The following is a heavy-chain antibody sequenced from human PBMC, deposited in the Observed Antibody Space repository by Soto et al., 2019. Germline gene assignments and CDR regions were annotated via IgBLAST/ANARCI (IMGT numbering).Heavy chain of an antibody. Sequence: SETLSLTCTVSGGSISSGDYYWSWIRQPPGKGPEWIGYIYYSGSTYYNPSLKSRVTISVDTSKNQFSLKLSSVTAADTAVYYCASVTRGDYVIDYWGQGTLVTVSS. J-gene: IGHJ4*02. CDR3: ASVTRGDYVIDY. V-gene: IGHV4-30-4*01. D-gene: IGHD4-17*01. CDR2: IYYSGST. CDR1: GGSISSGDYY.